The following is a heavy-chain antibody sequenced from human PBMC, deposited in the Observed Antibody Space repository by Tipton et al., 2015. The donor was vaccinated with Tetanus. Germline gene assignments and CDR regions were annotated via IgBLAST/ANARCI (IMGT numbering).Heavy chain of an antibody. V-gene: IGHV4-59*12. D-gene: IGHD5-12*01. J-gene: IGHJ4*02. CDR1: GGSISSYF. CDR3: ARVRRGATTDLDY. Sequence: TLSLTCIVSGGSISSYFWSWIRQPPGKGLEWIGYIYYSGSTNYNPSLKSRVTISVDTSKNQFSLKLSSVTAADTAVYYCARVRRGATTDLDYWGQGTLVTVSS. CDR2: IYYSGST.